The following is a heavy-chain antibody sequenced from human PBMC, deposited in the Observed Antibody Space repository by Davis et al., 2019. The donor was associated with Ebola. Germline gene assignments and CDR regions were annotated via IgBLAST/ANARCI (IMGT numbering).Heavy chain of an antibody. Sequence: GESLKISCAASGFTFSSYSMNWVRQAPGKGLEWVSSISSSSSYIYYADSVKGRFTISRDNAKNSLYLQMNSLRAEDTAVYYCATGVVPAAIPGPGTYYGMDVWGQGTTVTVSS. CDR2: ISSSSSYI. D-gene: IGHD2-2*02. V-gene: IGHV3-21*01. J-gene: IGHJ6*02. CDR1: GFTFSSYS. CDR3: ATGVVPAAIPGPGTYYGMDV.